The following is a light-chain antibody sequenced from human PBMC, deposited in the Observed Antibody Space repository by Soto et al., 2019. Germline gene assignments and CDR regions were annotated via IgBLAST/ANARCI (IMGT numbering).Light chain of an antibody. CDR3: DSWDNSLSVVL. Sequence: QSVVTQPPSVSAAPGQKVTISCSGSSSNIGGNSVSWYQQLPGTAPKLLIYDNYKRPSGIPDRFSGSTSGTSATLAIAGLQTGDEADYYCDSWDNSLSVVLFGGGTKLTVL. CDR1: SSNIGGNS. CDR2: DNY. V-gene: IGLV1-51*01. J-gene: IGLJ2*01.